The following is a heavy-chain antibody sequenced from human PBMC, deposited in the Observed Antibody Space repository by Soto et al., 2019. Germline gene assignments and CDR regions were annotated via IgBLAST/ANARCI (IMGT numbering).Heavy chain of an antibody. CDR1: GGTFSSYA. CDR2: IIPTFGTA. CDR3: ARDRRGAYYYYGMDV. J-gene: IGHJ6*02. D-gene: IGHD3-10*01. V-gene: IGHV1-69*06. Sequence: SVKVSCKASGGTFSSYAISWVRQAPGQGLEWMGGIIPTFGTANYAQKFQGRVTITADKSTSTAYMELSSLRSEDTAVYYCARDRRGAYYYYGMDVWGQGTTVTVSS.